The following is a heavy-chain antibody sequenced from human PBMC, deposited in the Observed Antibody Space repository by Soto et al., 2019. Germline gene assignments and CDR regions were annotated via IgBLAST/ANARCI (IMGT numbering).Heavy chain of an antibody. CDR2: MSSNGDTT. D-gene: IGHD4-4*01. CDR1: GFNFDDYY. V-gene: IGHV3-11*01. CDR3: AGARNGFAASYYDHH. Sequence: QVQLMESGGALVKPGTSLRLSCAASGFNFDDYYMEWIRQAPGKGLEWVSYMSSNGDTTYYADSVKGRFTISRDNARKSLYLQMNNLGAEDTAVYYCAGARNGFAASYYDHHWGQGTLVTVSS. J-gene: IGHJ5*02.